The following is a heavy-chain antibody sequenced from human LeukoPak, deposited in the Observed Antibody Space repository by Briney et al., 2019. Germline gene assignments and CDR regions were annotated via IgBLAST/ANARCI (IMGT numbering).Heavy chain of an antibody. V-gene: IGHV3-7*01. CDR3: AGENWNYEENWFDP. J-gene: IGHJ5*02. D-gene: IGHD1-7*01. CDR2: IKQDGSEK. Sequence: PGGSLRLSCAASGFTFSRYWTSWVRQTPGKGLEWVANIKQDGSEKYYVDSVKGRFTISRDNAKNSLYLQMNSLRAEDTAVYYCAGENWNYEENWFDPWGQGTLVTVSS. CDR1: GFTFSRYW.